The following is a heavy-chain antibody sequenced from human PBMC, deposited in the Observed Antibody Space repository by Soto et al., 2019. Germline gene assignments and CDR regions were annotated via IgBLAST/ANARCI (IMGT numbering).Heavy chain of an antibody. Sequence: GGSLRLSCAASGFTFSAYAMSWGRQAPGKGLEWVSYSSGSGGNTYYADSVKGRLTISRDNSKNTLYLQMNSLRAEDTAVDYCRGVYDSSGVYFQHWGQGTLVTVSS. CDR3: RGVYDSSGVYFQH. V-gene: IGHV3-23*01. J-gene: IGHJ1*01. D-gene: IGHD3-22*01. CDR2: SSGSGGNT. CDR1: GFTFSAYA.